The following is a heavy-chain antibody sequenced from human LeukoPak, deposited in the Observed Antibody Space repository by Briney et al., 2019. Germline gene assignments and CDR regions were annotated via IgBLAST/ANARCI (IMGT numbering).Heavy chain of an antibody. J-gene: IGHJ4*02. CDR2: IYYSGSN. CDR3: ASGRGDGYDFDY. V-gene: IGHV4-39*07. Sequence: SETLSLTCTVSGGSISSSGYYWGWIRQTPGKGLEWIGSIYYSGSNYHNPSLKSRVSMSVDTSKNQFSLKLSSVTAADTAVYYCASGRGDGYDFDYWGQGTLLTVSS. D-gene: IGHD5-24*01. CDR1: GGSISSSGYY.